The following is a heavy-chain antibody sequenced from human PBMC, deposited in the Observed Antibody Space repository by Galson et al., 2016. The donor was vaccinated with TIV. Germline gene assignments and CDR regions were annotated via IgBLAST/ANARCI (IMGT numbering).Heavy chain of an antibody. D-gene: IGHD3-10*01. J-gene: IGHJ4*02. Sequence: SVKVSCKASGYTFTGYFLHWVRQAPGRGLEWMGWINCNSGATKFAQNFQGRVIMTTSTSTVYMELSNLTSVDTAVYYCARDWGTGSFYFEYWGQGTLVTVSS. CDR1: GYTFTGYF. CDR2: INCNSGAT. V-gene: IGHV1-2*02. CDR3: ARDWGTGSFYFEY.